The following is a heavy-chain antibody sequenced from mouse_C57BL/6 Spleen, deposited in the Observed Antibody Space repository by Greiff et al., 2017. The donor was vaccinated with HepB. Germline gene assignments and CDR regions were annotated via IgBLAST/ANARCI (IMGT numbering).Heavy chain of an antibody. CDR1: GYSITSGYY. J-gene: IGHJ4*01. CDR3: AIIYYDYDDYYAMDY. V-gene: IGHV3-6*01. Sequence: LVESGPGLVKPSQSLSLTCSVTGYSITSGYYWNWIRQFPGNKLEWMGYISYDGSNNYNPSLKNRISITRDTSKNQFFLKLNSVTTEDTATYYCAIIYYDYDDYYAMDYWGQGTSVTVSS. D-gene: IGHD2-4*01. CDR2: ISYDGSN.